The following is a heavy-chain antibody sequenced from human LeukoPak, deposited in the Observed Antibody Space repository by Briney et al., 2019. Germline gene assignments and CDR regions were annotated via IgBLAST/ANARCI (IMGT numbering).Heavy chain of an antibody. Sequence: GGSLRLSCAASGFTFSSYSMNWVRQAPGKGLEWVSSISSSSYIYYADSVKGRFTISRDNAKNTLYLQMNSLRAEDTAVYYCAKDKTYSGSYDYWGQGTLVTVSS. CDR2: ISSSSYI. V-gene: IGHV3-21*04. CDR3: AKDKTYSGSYDY. CDR1: GFTFSSYS. D-gene: IGHD1-26*01. J-gene: IGHJ4*02.